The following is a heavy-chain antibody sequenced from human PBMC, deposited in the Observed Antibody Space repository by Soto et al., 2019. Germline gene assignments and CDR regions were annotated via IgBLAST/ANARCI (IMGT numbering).Heavy chain of an antibody. CDR1: GYTFTSYG. D-gene: IGHD6-19*01. CDR2: ISAYNGNT. J-gene: IGHJ4*02. V-gene: IGHV1-18*01. Sequence: ASVKVSCKASGYTFTSYGISWVRQAPGQGLEWMGWISAYNGNTNYAQKLQGRVTMTTDTSTSTAYMELRSLRSDDTAVYYCARQQHETEGQWLVWYFDYWGQGTLVTVSS. CDR3: ARQQHETEGQWLVWYFDY.